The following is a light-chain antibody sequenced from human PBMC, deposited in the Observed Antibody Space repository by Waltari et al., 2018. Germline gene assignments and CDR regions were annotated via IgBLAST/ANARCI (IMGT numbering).Light chain of an antibody. Sequence: DIQMTQPPSSLSASAGDTVTITCRASQGFSTYLNWYQQKPGKPPKRLIYETSNLESGVPSRFSGSGSVTDFTLTISSLQPEDFATYYCLQYNSHPWTFGQGTKLEIK. V-gene: IGKV1-17*01. J-gene: IGKJ1*01. CDR1: QGFSTY. CDR2: ETS. CDR3: LQYNSHPWT.